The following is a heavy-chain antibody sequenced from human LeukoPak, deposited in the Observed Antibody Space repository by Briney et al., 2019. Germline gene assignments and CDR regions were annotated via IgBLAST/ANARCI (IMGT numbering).Heavy chain of an antibody. Sequence: ASLRVSCMASGYTFTGYYMCWVRQAPGQGLEWVGRINPNRGVTNDEQKLQGSVTMARDTTISTAYMELGRLRSGDTAVYDCARVGAEGTIFFDYRGQGTLVTVCS. D-gene: IGHD3-9*01. V-gene: IGHV1-2*06. J-gene: IGHJ4*02. CDR2: INPNRGVT. CDR1: GYTFTGYY. CDR3: ARVGAEGTIFFDY.